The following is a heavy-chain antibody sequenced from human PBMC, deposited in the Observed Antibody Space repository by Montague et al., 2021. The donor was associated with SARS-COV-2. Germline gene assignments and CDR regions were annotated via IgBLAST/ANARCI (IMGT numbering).Heavy chain of an antibody. CDR3: ARGYYDILTGYLDAFDI. CDR1: GFSLSTSGMC. J-gene: IGHJ3*02. D-gene: IGHD3-9*01. V-gene: IGHV2-70*11. CDR2: IDWDDDK. Sequence: PALVKPTQTLTLTCTFSGFSLSTSGMCVSWIRQPPGKALEWLARIDWDDDKYYSTSLKTRLTISKDTSKNQGVLTMTNMDPVDTATYYCARGYYDILTGYLDAFDIWGQGTMVTVSS.